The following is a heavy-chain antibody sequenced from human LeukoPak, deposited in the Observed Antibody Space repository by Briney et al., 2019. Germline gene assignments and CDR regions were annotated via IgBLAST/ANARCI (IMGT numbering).Heavy chain of an antibody. J-gene: IGHJ3*02. CDR1: GFIFSDSW. CDR2: IKEDGSEE. V-gene: IGHV3-7*01. CDR3: ARDQGRWLQSGHAFDI. Sequence: GGSLRLSCAASGFIFSDSWMSWVRQSPGKGLEWVANIKEDGSEENYVDSVKGRFTISKDNAKHSLYLQMNSLRAEDTAVYYCARDQGRWLQSGHAFDIWGQGTMVTVSS. D-gene: IGHD5-24*01.